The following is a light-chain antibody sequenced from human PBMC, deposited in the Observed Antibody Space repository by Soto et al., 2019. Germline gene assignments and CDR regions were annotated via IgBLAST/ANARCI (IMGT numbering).Light chain of an antibody. J-gene: IGKJ1*01. CDR3: QQYGSAPAWT. V-gene: IGKV3-20*01. CDR1: QSFSSSY. CDR2: GAS. Sequence: EIVLTQSPGTLSLSPGERATLSCRASQSFSSSYLAWYQQKPGQAPRLLIYGASNRATGIPDRFSGSGSGTDVTLTISRLEPEDVAVYYCQQYGSAPAWTFGQGTKVEIK.